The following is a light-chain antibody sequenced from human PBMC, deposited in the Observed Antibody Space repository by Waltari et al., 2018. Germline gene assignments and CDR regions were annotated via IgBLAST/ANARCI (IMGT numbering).Light chain of an antibody. CDR3: SSYTSSSTHWV. J-gene: IGLJ3*02. CDR1: SSDVGGYNY. Sequence: QSALPQPASVSGSPGQSITISCTGTSSDVGGYNYVSWYQQHPGKAPKLMIYEVSNRPSGVSKRFSGSKSGNTASLTISGLQAEDEADYYCSSYTSSSTHWVFGGGTKLTVL. CDR2: EVS. V-gene: IGLV2-14*01.